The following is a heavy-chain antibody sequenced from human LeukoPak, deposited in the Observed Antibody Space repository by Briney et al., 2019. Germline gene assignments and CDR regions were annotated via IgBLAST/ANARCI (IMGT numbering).Heavy chain of an antibody. CDR3: ARTLWYCSSTSCPYYYYMDV. CDR2: IYYSGST. D-gene: IGHD2-2*01. Sequence: SETLSLTCTVSGGSISSYYWSWIRQPPGEGLEWIGYIYYSGSTNYNPSLKSRVTTSVDTSKNQFSLKLSSVTAADTAVYYCARTLWYCSSTSCPYYYYMDVWGKGTTVTVSS. J-gene: IGHJ6*03. V-gene: IGHV4-59*01. CDR1: GGSISSYY.